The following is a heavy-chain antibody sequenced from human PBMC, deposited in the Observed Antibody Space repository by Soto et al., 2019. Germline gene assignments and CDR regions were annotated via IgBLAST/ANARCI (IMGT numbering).Heavy chain of an antibody. D-gene: IGHD2-8*01. CDR2: ISGSGGST. Sequence: EVQLLESGGGLVQPGGSLRLSCAASGFTFSSYAMSWVRQAPGKGLEWVSAISGSGGSTYYADSVKGRFTISRDNSKNTLYLQMNSLRADDTAVYYCAKVVRSMQRVRYYYYGMDVWGQGTTVTVSS. V-gene: IGHV3-23*01. CDR3: AKVVRSMQRVRYYYYGMDV. J-gene: IGHJ6*02. CDR1: GFTFSSYA.